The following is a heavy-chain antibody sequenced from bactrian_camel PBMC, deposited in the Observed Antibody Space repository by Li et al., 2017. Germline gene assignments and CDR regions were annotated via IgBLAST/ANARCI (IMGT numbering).Heavy chain of an antibody. CDR1: GFTDNPITD. CDR2: LTTDGST. D-gene: IGHD1*01. J-gene: IGHJ4*01. Sequence: QVQLVESGGGSVQSGGSLKLSCAASGFTDNPITDYCMAWFRQVPGREREWVARLTTDGSTTATMYIESVKGRFTTSRDNVKKSLYLQMNSLKPEDTAVYYCASDLPELYCGGGFCSCTQGTQVTVS. V-gene: IGHV3S53*01.